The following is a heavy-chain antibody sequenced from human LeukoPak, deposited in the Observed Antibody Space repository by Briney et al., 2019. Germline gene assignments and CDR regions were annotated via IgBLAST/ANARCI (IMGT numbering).Heavy chain of an antibody. Sequence: SGPTLVKPPQTLTLTCTFSGFSLSTSGVGVGWIRQPPGKALEWLALIYWDDDKRYSPSLKSRLTITKDTSKNQVVLTMTNMDPVDTATYYCAHLPRGSGSYYNWFDPWGQGTLVTVSS. J-gene: IGHJ5*02. CDR3: AHLPRGSGSYYNWFDP. V-gene: IGHV2-5*02. CDR1: GFSLSTSGVG. CDR2: IYWDDDK. D-gene: IGHD1-26*01.